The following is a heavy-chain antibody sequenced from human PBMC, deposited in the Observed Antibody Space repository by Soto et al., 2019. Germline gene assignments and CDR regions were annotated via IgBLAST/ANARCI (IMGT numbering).Heavy chain of an antibody. Sequence: GASVKVSCKASGYSFSTYGMSWVRQAPGRGLEWMGWISSYNDNRIYAQNVQGRVTMTTDTPTSTANMELRSLTSDDTAVYYCTRDPGVGAYGPQISGMDVWGQGTTVTVSS. V-gene: IGHV1-18*01. CDR1: GYSFSTYG. CDR3: TRDPGVGAYGPQISGMDV. D-gene: IGHD3-10*01. J-gene: IGHJ6*02. CDR2: ISSYNDNR.